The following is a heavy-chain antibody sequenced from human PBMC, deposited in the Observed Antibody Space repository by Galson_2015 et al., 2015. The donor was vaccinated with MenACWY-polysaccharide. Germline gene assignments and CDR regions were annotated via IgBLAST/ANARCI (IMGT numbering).Heavy chain of an antibody. J-gene: IGHJ3*02. Sequence: SLRLSCAASGFTFSSCAMHWVRQAPGKGLEWVTVISYDGRNKYYADSVKGRFTISRDNSKNTLYLQMNSLRAEDTAVYYCAREDIVVVPAATRAFDIWGQGTMVTVSS. CDR3: AREDIVVVPAATRAFDI. CDR1: GFTFSSCA. V-gene: IGHV3-30*04. CDR2: ISYDGRNK. D-gene: IGHD2-2*01.